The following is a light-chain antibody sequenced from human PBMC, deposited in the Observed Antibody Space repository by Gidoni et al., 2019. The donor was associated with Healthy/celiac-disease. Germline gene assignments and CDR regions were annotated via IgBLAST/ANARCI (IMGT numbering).Light chain of an antibody. CDR1: SSDVGSYNL. Sequence: QSALTQPASVSGSPGPSITISCTGTSSDVGSYNLVSWYQQHPGKAPKLMIYEGSKRPSGVSNRCSGSKSGNTASLTISGLQAEDEADYYCCSYAGSSTSYVFGTGTKVTVL. CDR2: EGS. CDR3: CSYAGSSTSYV. V-gene: IGLV2-23*01. J-gene: IGLJ1*01.